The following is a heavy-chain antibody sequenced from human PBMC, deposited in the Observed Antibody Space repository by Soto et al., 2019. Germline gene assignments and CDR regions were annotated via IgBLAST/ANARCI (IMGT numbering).Heavy chain of an antibody. J-gene: IGHJ4*02. CDR2: IIPIFGTA. CDR1: GGTFSSYA. V-gene: IGHV1-69*05. D-gene: IGHD3-3*01. CDR3: ARDFAYFDS. Sequence: SVKVSCKASGGTFSSYAISWVRQAPGQGLEWMGGIIPIFGTANYAQKFQGRVSISMDTSKNQFSLNLDSVTAADTAVYFCARDFAYFDSWGQGTLVTVSS.